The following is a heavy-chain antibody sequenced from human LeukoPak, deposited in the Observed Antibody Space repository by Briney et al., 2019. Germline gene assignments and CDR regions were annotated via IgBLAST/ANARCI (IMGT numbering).Heavy chain of an antibody. V-gene: IGHV4-34*01. CDR2: IHHSGST. D-gene: IGHD5-24*01. CDR3: ARSRGWLQTHPLGY. Sequence: SETLSLTCAVYGGSFSGYYWSWIRQPPGKGLECIGEIHHSGSTNYNPSLKSRVTLSVDTSKNQFSLKLSSVTAADTAVYYCARSRGWLQTHPLGYWGQGTLVTVSS. CDR1: GGSFSGYY. J-gene: IGHJ4*02.